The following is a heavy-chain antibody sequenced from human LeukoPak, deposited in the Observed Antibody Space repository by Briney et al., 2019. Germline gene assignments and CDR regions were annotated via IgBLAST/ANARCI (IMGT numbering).Heavy chain of an antibody. CDR3: ARGPIIVVVTRPLYGMDV. Sequence: SETLSLTCAVYGGSFSGYYWSWIRQPPGKGLEWIGEINHSGSTNYNPSLKSRVTISVDTSKNQFSLKLSSVTAADTAAYYCARGPIIVVVTRPLYGMDVWGQGTTVTVSS. D-gene: IGHD2-21*02. CDR2: INHSGST. J-gene: IGHJ6*02. V-gene: IGHV4-34*01. CDR1: GGSFSGYY.